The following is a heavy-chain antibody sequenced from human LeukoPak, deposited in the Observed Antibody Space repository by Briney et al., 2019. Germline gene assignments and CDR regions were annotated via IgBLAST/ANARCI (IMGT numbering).Heavy chain of an antibody. Sequence: GGSLRLSCAASGFTFSSYAMHWVRQAPGKGLEWVAVISYDGSNKYYADSVKGRFTISRDNSKNTPYLQMNSLGAEDTAVYYCARDGDRSFDYWGQGTLVTVSS. V-gene: IGHV3-30-3*01. CDR3: ARDGDRSFDY. J-gene: IGHJ4*02. CDR1: GFTFSSYA. CDR2: ISYDGSNK. D-gene: IGHD7-27*01.